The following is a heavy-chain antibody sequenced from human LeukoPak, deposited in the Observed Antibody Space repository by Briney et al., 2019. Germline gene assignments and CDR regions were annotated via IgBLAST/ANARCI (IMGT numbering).Heavy chain of an antibody. J-gene: IGHJ6*03. CDR3: ARAPLRTGTTYYYYYMDV. Sequence: SETLSPTCSASGASTSDKYWSWIRQSPGRTLAWIGHIYNGRNTKHNPSLKSRVTMSVDTSKNQFSLKLSSVTAADTAVYYCARAPLRTGTTYYYYYMDVWGKGTTVTVSS. CDR2: IYNGRNT. V-gene: IGHV4-59*12. CDR1: GASTSDKY. D-gene: IGHD1-1*01.